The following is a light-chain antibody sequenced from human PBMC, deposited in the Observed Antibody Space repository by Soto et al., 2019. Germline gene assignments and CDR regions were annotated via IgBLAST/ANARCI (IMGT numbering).Light chain of an antibody. CDR2: DVS. J-gene: IGLJ1*01. CDR1: SSDVGGYNY. CDR3: SSYTNSSPFV. V-gene: IGLV2-14*01. Sequence: SVLTQPASVSGSPGQSITISCTGTSSDVGGYNYVSWYQQHPGKAPKLMIYDVSNWPSGVSNRFSGSKSGNTASLTISGLQAEDEADYYCSSYTNSSPFVFGTGTKLTVL.